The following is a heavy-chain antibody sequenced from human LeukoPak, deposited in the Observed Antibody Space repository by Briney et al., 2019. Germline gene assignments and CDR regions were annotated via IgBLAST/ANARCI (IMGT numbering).Heavy chain of an antibody. CDR3: ARGSHYGDYDDP. Sequence: ASVKVSCKASGYTFTDYYMHWVRQAPGQGLEWMGRINPNSGGTNYAQKFQGRVTMTRDTSISTAYMELSSLRSEDTAVYYCARGSHYGDYDDPWGQGTLVTVSS. CDR2: INPNSGGT. D-gene: IGHD4-17*01. J-gene: IGHJ5*02. CDR1: GYTFTDYY. V-gene: IGHV1-2*06.